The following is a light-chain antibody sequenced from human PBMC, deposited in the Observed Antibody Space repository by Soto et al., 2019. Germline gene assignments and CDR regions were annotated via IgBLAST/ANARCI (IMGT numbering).Light chain of an antibody. CDR2: GAS. J-gene: IGKJ2*01. CDR1: QTVSRS. V-gene: IGKV3-20*01. CDR3: QHYGSSPYS. Sequence: EIALAQSPGTLSLSPGERATLSCGASQTVSRSLAWYQQKLGQAPRLLIYGASNRATGIPDRFSGSGSGTDFTLTISRLEPEDFAVYYCQHYGSSPYSCGQGIKLEIK.